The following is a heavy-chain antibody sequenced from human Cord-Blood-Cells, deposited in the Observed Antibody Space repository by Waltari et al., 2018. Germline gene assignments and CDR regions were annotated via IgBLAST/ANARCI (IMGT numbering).Heavy chain of an antibody. V-gene: IGHV4-39*01. CDR3: ARQTTVTTYYLDY. CDR2: IYYSGST. CDR1: GGSISSSSYC. J-gene: IGHJ4*02. D-gene: IGHD4-17*01. Sequence: QLQLPESGPGLVKPSETLSLTCTVSGGSISSSSYCWGCIRQTPGKGLEWIGSIYYSGSTYYNPSLNSRVTISLDTSKNQFSLKLSSVTAADTAVYYCARQTTVTTYYLDYWGQGTLVTVSS.